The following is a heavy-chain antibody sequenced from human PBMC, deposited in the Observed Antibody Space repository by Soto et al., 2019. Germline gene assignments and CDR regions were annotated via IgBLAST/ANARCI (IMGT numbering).Heavy chain of an antibody. CDR3: ARQTASIVRQGDFDY. J-gene: IGHJ4*02. V-gene: IGHV4-39*01. CDR1: GDSITSSRYY. D-gene: IGHD2-2*01. CDR2: IYYSGST. Sequence: QLVLQESGPGVVKPSETLSLTCSVSGDSITSSRYYWGWIRRTPQTGLEWIGSIYYSGSTFYNPSLKSRVTVSVDTSKNQFSLKLTSVSAADTSLYFCARQTASIVRQGDFDYWGQGTLVTVSS.